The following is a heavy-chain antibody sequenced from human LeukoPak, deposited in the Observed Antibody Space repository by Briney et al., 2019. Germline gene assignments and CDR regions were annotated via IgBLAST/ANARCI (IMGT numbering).Heavy chain of an antibody. CDR2: NHRSSSN. J-gene: IGHJ2*01. D-gene: IGHD4-17*01. CDR1: GGSICSVGYS. CDR3: ARKSTLTTNWYFDL. Sequence: SETLSPTRAVSGGSICSVGYSGSWIRQPPGKCLEWVEYNHRSSSNYYTSSLSRRVTIAVDRTKNQFSLQRSAVTAADTAVYYWARKSTLTTNWYFDLWGRGTLVTVSS. V-gene: IGHV4-30-2*01.